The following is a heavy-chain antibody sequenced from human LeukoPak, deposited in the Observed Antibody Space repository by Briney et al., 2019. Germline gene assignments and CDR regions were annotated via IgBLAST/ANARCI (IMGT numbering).Heavy chain of an antibody. CDR3: ARDLAFLEGGWFDP. J-gene: IGHJ5*02. D-gene: IGHD3-3*02. CDR1: GGSISSYY. Sequence: SETLSLTCTVSGGSISSYYWSWIRQPAGKGLEWIGRIYTSGSTNYNPSLKSRVTMSVDTSKNQFSLKLSSVTAADTAVYYCARDLAFLEGGWFDPWGQGTLVTVSS. CDR2: IYTSGST. V-gene: IGHV4-4*07.